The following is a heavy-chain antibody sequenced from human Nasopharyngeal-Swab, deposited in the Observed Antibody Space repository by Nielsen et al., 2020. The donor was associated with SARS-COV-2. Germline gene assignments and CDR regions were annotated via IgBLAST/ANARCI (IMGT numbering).Heavy chain of an antibody. J-gene: IGHJ4*02. CDR2: IIPILGVA. Sequence: SVKVSCKASGGTFSSYAISWVRQAPGQGLEWMGGIIPILGVANYAQKFQGRVTITADKSTSTAYMELSSLRSEDTAVYYCARTDYYDSSGIPWGLDYWGQGTLVTVSS. D-gene: IGHD3-22*01. V-gene: IGHV1-69*10. CDR1: GGTFSSYA. CDR3: ARTDYYDSSGIPWGLDY.